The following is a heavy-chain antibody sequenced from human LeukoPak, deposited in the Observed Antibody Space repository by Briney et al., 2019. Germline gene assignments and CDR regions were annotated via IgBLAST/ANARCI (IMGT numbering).Heavy chain of an antibody. J-gene: IGHJ4*02. CDR1: GFTFNTYS. CDR2: ISSLSNYI. V-gene: IGHV3-21*01. Sequence: GGSLRLSCEASGFTFNTYSMNWARQAPGKGLEWVSSISSLSNYIYYADSVKGRFTISRDNAKNSLYLQMNSLRAEDTALYYCARGGENSGFDYWGQGTLVIVSS. D-gene: IGHD2-15*01. CDR3: ARGGENSGFDY.